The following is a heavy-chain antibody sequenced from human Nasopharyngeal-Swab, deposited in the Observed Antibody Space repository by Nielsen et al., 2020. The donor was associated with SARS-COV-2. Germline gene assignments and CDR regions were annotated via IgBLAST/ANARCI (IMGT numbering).Heavy chain of an antibody. V-gene: IGHV4-59*08. Sequence: SETLSLTCTVSDGSISSYYWSWIRQPPGKGLEWIGYIYYSGNTNYNPSLKSRVTISVDTSKNQFSLKLSSVTAADTAVYYCARVERVRWFGELYGMHFDYWGQGTLVTVSS. CDR3: ARVERVRWFGELYGMHFDY. CDR2: IYYSGNT. D-gene: IGHD3-10*01. J-gene: IGHJ4*02. CDR1: DGSISSYY.